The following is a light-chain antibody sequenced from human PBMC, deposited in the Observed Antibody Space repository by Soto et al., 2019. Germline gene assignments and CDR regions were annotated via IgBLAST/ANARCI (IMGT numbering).Light chain of an antibody. V-gene: IGKV3-11*01. CDR3: QQRGNWPS. CDR2: GAS. Sequence: EIVMTQSASTLSVSAGERATLSWRASQSVSSYLAWYQQKPGQAPRLLIYGASNRATGIPARFSGSGSGTDFTLTISSLEPEDFAVYYCQQRGNWPSFGGGTKVDIK. J-gene: IGKJ4*01. CDR1: QSVSSY.